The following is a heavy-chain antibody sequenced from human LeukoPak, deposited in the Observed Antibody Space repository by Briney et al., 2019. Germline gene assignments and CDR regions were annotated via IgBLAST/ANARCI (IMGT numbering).Heavy chain of an antibody. D-gene: IGHD3-22*01. CDR2: ISGNGGSL. CDR1: GFSFSNYA. CDR3: AKRDAYDSSGFSPLFDY. J-gene: IGHJ4*02. Sequence: GGSLRLSCAASGFSFSNYAMTWVRQAPGKGLEWVSAISGNGGSLYYADSVKGRFTISRDNSKSELYLQVNSLRAEDTAVYYCAKRDAYDSSGFSPLFDYWGRGTLVTVSS. V-gene: IGHV3-23*01.